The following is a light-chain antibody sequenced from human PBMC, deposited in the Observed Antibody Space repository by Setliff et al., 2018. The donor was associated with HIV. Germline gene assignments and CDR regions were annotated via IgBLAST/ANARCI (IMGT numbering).Light chain of an antibody. Sequence: QSALTQPASVSGSPGQSITISCTGTSSDVGGYNYVSWYQQHPGKAPKLMIYEVSNRPSGVSNRFSGSKSGNTASLTISGLQAEDEGDYYCSSYTDSSTLVFGTGTKVT. CDR3: SSYTDSSTLV. J-gene: IGLJ1*01. V-gene: IGLV2-14*01. CDR2: EVS. CDR1: SSDVGGYNY.